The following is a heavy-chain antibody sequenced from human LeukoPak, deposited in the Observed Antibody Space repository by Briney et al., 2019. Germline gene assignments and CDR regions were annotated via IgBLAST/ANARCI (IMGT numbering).Heavy chain of an antibody. Sequence: ASVKVSCKASGYTFTSYAMHWVRQAPGQGLEWMGWISAYNGNTNYAQKLQGRVTMTTDTSTSTAYMELRSLRSDDTAVYYCARDLGYYDSSGYYYFDYWGQGTLVTVSS. D-gene: IGHD3-22*01. J-gene: IGHJ4*02. CDR2: ISAYNGNT. V-gene: IGHV1-18*01. CDR3: ARDLGYYDSSGYYYFDY. CDR1: GYTFTSYA.